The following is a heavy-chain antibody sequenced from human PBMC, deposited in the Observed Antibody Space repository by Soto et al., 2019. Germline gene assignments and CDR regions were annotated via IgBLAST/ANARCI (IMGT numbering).Heavy chain of an antibody. J-gene: IGHJ6*02. Sequence: GESLKISCKGSGYSFTSYWIGWVRQMPGKGLEWMGIIYPGDSDTRYSPSFQGQVTISADKSISTAYLQWSSLKASDTAMYYCARQTYGSSSETNYYYYGMDVWGQGTTVTVSS. CDR3: ARQTYGSSSETNYYYYGMDV. CDR1: GYSFTSYW. CDR2: IYPGDSDT. D-gene: IGHD6-6*01. V-gene: IGHV5-51*01.